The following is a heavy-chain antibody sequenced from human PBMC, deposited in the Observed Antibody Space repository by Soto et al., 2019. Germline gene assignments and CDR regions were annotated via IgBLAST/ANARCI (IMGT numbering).Heavy chain of an antibody. Sequence: EVQLVESGGGLVQPGGSLRISCAASGFTFRAFALNWVRQAPGKGLEWISYISVTSGSIFYADSVKGRFTISRDDGRNLLYLQMNTLRDEDTAVYFCVRDHIWAFDFWGRGTMVTVSS. D-gene: IGHD2-21*01. CDR2: ISVTSGSI. J-gene: IGHJ3*01. CDR1: GFTFRAFA. V-gene: IGHV3-48*02. CDR3: VRDHIWAFDF.